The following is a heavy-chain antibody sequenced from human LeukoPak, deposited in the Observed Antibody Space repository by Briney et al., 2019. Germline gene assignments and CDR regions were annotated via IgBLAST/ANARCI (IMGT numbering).Heavy chain of an antibody. D-gene: IGHD6-19*01. CDR1: GYTFNTYG. Sequence: ASVKVSCKASGYTFNTYGISWVRQAPGQGLECMGWISTYDGNTNYAQNLQGRVTTTTHTSTSTAYMELRSLRSGDTAVYYCARWSYSSDWYFGTFDIWGQGTTVTISS. CDR2: ISTYDGNT. J-gene: IGHJ3*02. V-gene: IGHV1-18*01. CDR3: ARWSYSSDWYFGTFDI.